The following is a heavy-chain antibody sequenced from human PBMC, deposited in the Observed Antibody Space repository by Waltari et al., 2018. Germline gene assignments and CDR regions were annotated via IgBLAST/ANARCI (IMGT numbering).Heavy chain of an antibody. CDR2: IILIFGTA. V-gene: IGHV1-69*12. CDR1: GGPLSSYA. D-gene: IGHD3-22*01. Sequence: QVQRVQSGAEVKKPGSSVKVSCKASGGPLSSYAISWVRQAPGQGLEWMGGIILIFGTANYAQKFQGRVTITADESTSTAYMELSSLRSEDTAVYYCASYYDSSGYYRGYYFDYWGQGTLVTVSS. J-gene: IGHJ4*02. CDR3: ASYYDSSGYYRGYYFDY.